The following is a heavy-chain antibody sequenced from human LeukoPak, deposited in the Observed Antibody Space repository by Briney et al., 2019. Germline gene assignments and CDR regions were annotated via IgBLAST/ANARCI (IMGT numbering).Heavy chain of an antibody. J-gene: IGHJ4*02. CDR2: IYTSGST. Sequence: SETLSLTCTVSGGFISSGDYYWSWIRQPAGKGLEWIGRIYTSGSTNYNPSLKSRVTISVDTSKNQFSLKLSSVTAADTAVYYCARDPGLYDTATPAPPYWGQGTLVTVSS. V-gene: IGHV4-61*02. CDR3: ARDPGLYDTATPAPPY. D-gene: IGHD3-22*01. CDR1: GGFISSGDYY.